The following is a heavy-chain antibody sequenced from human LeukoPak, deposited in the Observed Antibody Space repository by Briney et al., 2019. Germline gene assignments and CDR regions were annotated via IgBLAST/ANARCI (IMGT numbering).Heavy chain of an antibody. D-gene: IGHD3-3*01. J-gene: IGHJ4*02. CDR3: ARDRSISGVVTLDY. Sequence: GGSLRLSCAASGFTFSNSCMTWVRQAPGKGLEWVANIRQDGSEETYVDSVRGRFTISRDDAKNSLYLQMNTLRAEDTAMYYCARDRSISGVVTLDYWGQGALVTVSS. CDR1: GFTFSNSC. V-gene: IGHV3-7*01. CDR2: IRQDGSEE.